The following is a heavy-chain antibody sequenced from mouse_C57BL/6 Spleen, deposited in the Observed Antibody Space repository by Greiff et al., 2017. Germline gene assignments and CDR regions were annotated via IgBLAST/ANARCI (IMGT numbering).Heavy chain of an antibody. Sequence: VQLQQPGAELVKPGASVKVSCKASGYTFTSYWLHWVKQRPGQGLEWIGRIHPSDSDTNYNQKFKGKATLTVDKSSSTAYMQLSSLTSEDSAVYYCAIASDGYSRFAYWGQGTLVTVSA. J-gene: IGHJ3*01. CDR3: AIASDGYSRFAY. CDR1: GYTFTSYW. V-gene: IGHV1-74*01. D-gene: IGHD2-3*01. CDR2: IHPSDSDT.